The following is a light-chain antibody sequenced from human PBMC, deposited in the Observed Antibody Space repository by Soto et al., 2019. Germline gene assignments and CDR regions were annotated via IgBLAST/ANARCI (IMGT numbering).Light chain of an antibody. CDR1: SSNIGSTT. CDR3: AAWDDSLNGVV. Sequence: QSVLTQPHSASGTPGQRVTIACSGSSSNIGSTTVKWYQQRPGTAPKLLIYNNNQRPSGVPDRFSGSKSGTSASLAISGLQSEDEADYYCAAWDDSLNGVVFGGGTKLTVL. J-gene: IGLJ3*02. V-gene: IGLV1-44*01. CDR2: NNN.